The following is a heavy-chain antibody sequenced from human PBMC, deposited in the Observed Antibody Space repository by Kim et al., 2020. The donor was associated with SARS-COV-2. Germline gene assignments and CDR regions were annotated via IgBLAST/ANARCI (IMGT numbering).Heavy chain of an antibody. CDR2: MKANSGDT. Sequence: ASVKVSCKTSGYTFSGYYMHWVRQAPGQGLEWMGWMKANSGDTKYAQKFQGRVTMTRDTSISTAYMELSSLRSDDTAVYYCARLWGSSEGDYWGQATL. CDR3: ARLWGSSEGDY. D-gene: IGHD3-16*01. J-gene: IGHJ4*02. CDR1: GYTFSGYY. V-gene: IGHV1-2*02.